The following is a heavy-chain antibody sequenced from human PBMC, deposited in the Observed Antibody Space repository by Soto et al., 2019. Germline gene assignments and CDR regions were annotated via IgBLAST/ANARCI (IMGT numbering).Heavy chain of an antibody. J-gene: IGHJ4*02. CDR1: GASISSSNW. CDR2: IYHGGGT. D-gene: IGHD4-17*01. V-gene: IGHV4-4*02. CDR3: ARGVRYGDYVY. Sequence: SETLSLTCAVSGASISSSNWLTWVRQPPGKGLEWIGEIYHGGGTNYNPSLKSRVTISVDKSKNQFSLHLSSVIAADTAVYFCARGVRYGDYVYWGQGTLVTVSS.